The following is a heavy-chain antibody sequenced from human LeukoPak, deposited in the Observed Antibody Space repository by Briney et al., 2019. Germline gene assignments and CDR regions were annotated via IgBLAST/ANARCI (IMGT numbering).Heavy chain of an antibody. Sequence: GGSLRLSCVASGFTFSTFAMSWVRQAPGKGLEWVAVISYDGSNKYYADSVKGRFTISRDNSKNTLYLQMNSLRAEDTAVYYCARDQGRSSTSCYGRYWGQGTLVTVSS. V-gene: IGHV3-30-3*01. CDR3: ARDQGRSSTSCYGRY. J-gene: IGHJ4*02. CDR2: ISYDGSNK. D-gene: IGHD2-2*01. CDR1: GFTFSTFA.